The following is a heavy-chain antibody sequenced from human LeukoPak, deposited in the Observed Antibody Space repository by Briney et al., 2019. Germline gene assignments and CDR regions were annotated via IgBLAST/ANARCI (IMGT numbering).Heavy chain of an antibody. Sequence: SVKVSCKASGFTFTSSAMQWVRQARGQRLEWIGWIVVGSGNANYAQKFQERVTITRDMSTSTAYMELSSLKSEDTAVYYCAADSYSSGWYGYYGMGVWGQGTTVTVSS. CDR2: IVVGSGNA. CDR1: GFTFTSSA. J-gene: IGHJ6*02. D-gene: IGHD6-19*01. CDR3: AADSYSSGWYGYYGMGV. V-gene: IGHV1-58*02.